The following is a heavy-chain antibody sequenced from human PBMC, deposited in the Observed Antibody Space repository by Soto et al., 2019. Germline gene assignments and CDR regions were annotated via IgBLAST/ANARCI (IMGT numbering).Heavy chain of an antibody. Sequence: GGSLRLSCAASGFTFSSYGMHWVRQAPGKGLEWVAVISYDGSNKYYADSVKGRFTISRDNSKNTLYLQMNSLRAEDTAVYYCAKERPSIAARPQWGEFDYWGQGTLVTVSS. CDR1: GFTFSSYG. J-gene: IGHJ4*02. CDR3: AKERPSIAARPQWGEFDY. D-gene: IGHD6-6*01. V-gene: IGHV3-30*18. CDR2: ISYDGSNK.